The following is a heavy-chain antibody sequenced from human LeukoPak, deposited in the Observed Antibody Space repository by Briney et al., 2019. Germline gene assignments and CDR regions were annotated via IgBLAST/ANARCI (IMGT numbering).Heavy chain of an antibody. CDR3: AREAPFGSGSYDY. CDR2: IWSDGGDK. D-gene: IGHD3-10*01. Sequence: PGGSLTLSCAASGFIFSNYVMHWVCQAPGKGLEWVALIWSDGGDKYYADSVKGRFTISRDNSKNTLYLQMNSLRVEDTAVYHCAREAPFGSGSYDYWGQGTLDTVAS. V-gene: IGHV3-33*01. J-gene: IGHJ4*02. CDR1: GFIFSNYV.